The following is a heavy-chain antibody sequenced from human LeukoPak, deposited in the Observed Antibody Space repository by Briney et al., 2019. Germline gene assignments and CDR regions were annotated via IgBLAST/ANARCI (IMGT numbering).Heavy chain of an antibody. V-gene: IGHV1-69*13. Sequence: GASVKVSCKASGGTFSSYAISWVRQAPGQGLEWMGGIIPIFGTANYAQKFQGRVTITADESTSTAYMELGSLRTEDTAVYYCATIQRYYDSSGYPSFAEYFQHWGQGTLVTVSS. D-gene: IGHD3-22*01. J-gene: IGHJ1*01. CDR2: IIPIFGTA. CDR3: ATIQRYYDSSGYPSFAEYFQH. CDR1: GGTFSSYA.